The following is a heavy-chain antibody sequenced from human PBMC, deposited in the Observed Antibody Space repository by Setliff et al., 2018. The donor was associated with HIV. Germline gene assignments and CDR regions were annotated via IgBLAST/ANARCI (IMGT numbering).Heavy chain of an antibody. CDR1: GYTFNHYG. Sequence: GASVKVSCKASGYTFNHYGISWVRQAPGQGLAWMGWINTHSGYTNYAQNVQGRVTVTMDTSTSTAYMELRSLKSDDTAVYYCARGKTWLRFLDYWGQGTLVTVSS. CDR2: INTHSGYT. CDR3: ARGKTWLRFLDY. V-gene: IGHV1-18*01. D-gene: IGHD5-12*01. J-gene: IGHJ4*02.